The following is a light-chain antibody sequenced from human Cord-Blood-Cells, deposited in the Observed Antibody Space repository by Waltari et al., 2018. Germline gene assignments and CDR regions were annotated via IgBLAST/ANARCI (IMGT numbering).Light chain of an antibody. V-gene: IGLV2-11*01. Sequence: QSALTQPRSVSGSPGQSVTISCTGTSSDVGGYNYVSWYQQHPGKAPKLMIYDVSKRPFGVPDRFPGSKSGNTASLTISGLQAEDEADYYCCSYAGSYTWVFGGGTKLTVL. CDR2: DVS. J-gene: IGLJ3*02. CDR3: CSYAGSYTWV. CDR1: SSDVGGYNY.